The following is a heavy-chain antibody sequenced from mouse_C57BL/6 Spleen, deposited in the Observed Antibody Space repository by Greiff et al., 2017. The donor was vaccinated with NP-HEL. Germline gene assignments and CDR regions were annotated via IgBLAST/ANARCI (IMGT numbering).Heavy chain of an antibody. CDR3: ARSGAYYSNYAWFAY. Sequence: QVQLQQSGPELVKPGASVKISCKASGYAFSSSWMNWVKQRPGKGLEWIGRIYPGDGDTNYNGTFKGKATLTADKSSSTAYMQLSSLTSEDSAVYFCARSGAYYSNYAWFAYWGQGTLVTVSA. V-gene: IGHV1-82*01. CDR2: IYPGDGDT. J-gene: IGHJ3*01. CDR1: GYAFSSSW. D-gene: IGHD2-5*01.